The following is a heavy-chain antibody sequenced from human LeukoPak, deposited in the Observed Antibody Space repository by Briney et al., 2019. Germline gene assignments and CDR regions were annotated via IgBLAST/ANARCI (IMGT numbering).Heavy chain of an antibody. D-gene: IGHD3-16*01. CDR1: GYTFTGYY. Sequence: ASVKVSCKASGYTFTGYYMHWVRQAPGQGLEWMGWINPNSGGTNYAQKFQGRVTMTRDTSISTAYMELSRLRSDDTAVYYCATQRGSYLWGADFDYWGQGTLVTVSS. CDR2: INPNSGGT. V-gene: IGHV1-2*02. CDR3: ATQRGSYLWGADFDY. J-gene: IGHJ4*02.